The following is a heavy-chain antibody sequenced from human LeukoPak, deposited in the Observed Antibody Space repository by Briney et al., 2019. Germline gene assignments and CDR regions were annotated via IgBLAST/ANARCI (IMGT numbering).Heavy chain of an antibody. D-gene: IGHD6-19*01. CDR1: GFTFSSYG. V-gene: IGHV3-30*19. J-gene: IGHJ5*02. CDR3: ARDLSGWYFFGWFDP. CDR2: ISYDGSNK. Sequence: GGSLRLSCAASGFTFSSYGMHWVRQAPGKGLEWVAVISYDGSNKYYADSVKGRFTISRDNSKNTLYLQMNSLRAEDTAVYYCARDLSGWYFFGWFDPWGQGTLVTVSP.